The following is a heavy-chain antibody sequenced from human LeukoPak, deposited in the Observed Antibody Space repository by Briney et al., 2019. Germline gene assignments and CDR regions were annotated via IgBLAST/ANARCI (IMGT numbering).Heavy chain of an antibody. V-gene: IGHV1-46*01. CDR3: ARDPGYGSGSYYRSYYGMDV. CDR1: GYTFTSYY. Sequence: ASVKVSCKASGYTFTSYYMHWVRQAPGQGLEWMGIINPSGGSTGYAQKFQGRVTMTRDTSTSTVYMELSSLRSEDTAVYYCARDPGYGSGSYYRSYYGMDVWGKGTTVTVSS. J-gene: IGHJ6*04. D-gene: IGHD3-10*01. CDR2: INPSGGST.